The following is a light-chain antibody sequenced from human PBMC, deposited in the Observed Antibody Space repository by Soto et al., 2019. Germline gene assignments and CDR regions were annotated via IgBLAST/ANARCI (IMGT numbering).Light chain of an antibody. CDR1: QSVSSSY. Sequence: EIVLTQSPGTLSLSQGERATLSCRASQSVSSSYLAWYQQKPGQAPRLLIYGASSRATGIPDRFSGSGSGTDFPLTISRLEPEDFAVYYCHQYDSSPLTFGGGTKVEIK. V-gene: IGKV3-20*01. CDR2: GAS. J-gene: IGKJ4*01. CDR3: HQYDSSPLT.